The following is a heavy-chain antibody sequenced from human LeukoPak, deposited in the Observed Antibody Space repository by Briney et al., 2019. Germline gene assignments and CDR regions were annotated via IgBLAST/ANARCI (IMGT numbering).Heavy chain of an antibody. V-gene: IGHV3-30*18. Sequence: QSGGSLRLSCAASGFTFSSYGMHWVRQAPVKALEWVAVISYDGSNKYYADSVKGRFTISRDNSKNTLYLQMNSLRAEDTAVYYCAKHPSPIYSRTPIAHYWGQGTLVTVSS. D-gene: IGHD5-12*01. J-gene: IGHJ4*02. CDR1: GFTFSSYG. CDR2: ISYDGSNK. CDR3: AKHPSPIYSRTPIAHY.